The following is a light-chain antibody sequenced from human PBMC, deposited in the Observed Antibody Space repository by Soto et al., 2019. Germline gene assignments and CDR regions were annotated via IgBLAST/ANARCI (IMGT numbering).Light chain of an antibody. CDR2: EVT. J-gene: IGLJ2*01. CDR3: SSYSGNDHFV. Sequence: QSVLTQPPSASGSPGQSVTISCTGTSSDVGGYDYVSWYQQYPGKAPKLILYEVTKRPSGVPHRFSGSKSGNTASLTVSGLQAEDEADYYCSSYSGNDHFVFGGGTKLTVL. V-gene: IGLV2-8*01. CDR1: SSDVGGYDY.